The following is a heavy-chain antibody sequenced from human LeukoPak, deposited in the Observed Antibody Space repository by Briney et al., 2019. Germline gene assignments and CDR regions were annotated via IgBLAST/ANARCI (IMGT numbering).Heavy chain of an antibody. V-gene: IGHV3-21*01. Sequence: PGGSLRLSCAASGFTFSTYSMNWVRQAPGKGLEWVSSISFSSNYIYYADLVKGRFTISRDNAKNSLYLQMNSLRAEDTAVYYCARVGGSYDRSRPDYWGQGTLVTVSS. CDR3: ARVGGSYDRSRPDY. D-gene: IGHD1-26*01. J-gene: IGHJ4*02. CDR1: GFTFSTYS. CDR2: ISFSSNYI.